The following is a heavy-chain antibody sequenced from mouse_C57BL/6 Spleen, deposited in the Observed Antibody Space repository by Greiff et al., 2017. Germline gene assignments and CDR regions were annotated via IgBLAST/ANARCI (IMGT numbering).Heavy chain of an antibody. CDR2: IYPSDSET. CDR1: GYTFTSYW. D-gene: IGHD2-12*01. J-gene: IGHJ4*01. CDR3: ARRGYSKGRDYYAMDY. V-gene: IGHV1-61*01. Sequence: QVQLQQSGAELVRPGSSVKLSCKASGYTFTSYWMDWVKQRPGQGLEWIGNIYPSDSETHYNQKFKDKATLTVDKSSSTAYMQLSRLTSEDSAVYYSARRGYSKGRDYYAMDYWSQGTSVTVSS.